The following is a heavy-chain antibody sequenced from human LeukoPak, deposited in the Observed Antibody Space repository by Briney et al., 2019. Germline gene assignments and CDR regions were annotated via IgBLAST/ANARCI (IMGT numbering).Heavy chain of an antibody. D-gene: IGHD6-19*01. CDR1: GFTIRSNY. V-gene: IGHV3-53*04. Sequence: PGGSLRLSCAASGFTIRSNYMSWVRQAPGKGLEWVSIIYIDDTTYYADSVKGRFTISRHNSKNTVYLQMSSLRTEDTAVYYCARGAGIVSWGQGTLVTVSS. CDR2: IYIDDTT. CDR3: ARGAGIVS. J-gene: IGHJ4*02.